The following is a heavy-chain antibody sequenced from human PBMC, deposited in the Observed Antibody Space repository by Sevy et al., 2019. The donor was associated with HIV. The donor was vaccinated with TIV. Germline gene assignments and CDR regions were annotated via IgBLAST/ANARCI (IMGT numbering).Heavy chain of an antibody. J-gene: IGHJ4*02. CDR2: ISYDESTK. CDR1: GFTLSTHV. V-gene: IGHV3-30*03. CDR3: ARDPRLYGDNVEGFDS. Sequence: GGSLRLSCEVSGFTLSTHVMHWVHQAPGKGLDWVAAISYDESTKYYADSVKGRFTISRDNSKNSLFLQMKSLTPEDTAVYYCARDPRLYGDNVEGFDSWGQGTLVTVSS. D-gene: IGHD4-17*01.